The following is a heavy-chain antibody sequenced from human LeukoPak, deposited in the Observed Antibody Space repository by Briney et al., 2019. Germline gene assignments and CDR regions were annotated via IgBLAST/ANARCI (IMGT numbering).Heavy chain of an antibody. CDR3: ARHAYRSGWLDF. CDR1: GVSISSSSYY. D-gene: IGHD6-19*01. J-gene: IGHJ4*02. V-gene: IGHV4-39*01. CDR2: IYYSGGT. Sequence: KPSGTLSLTCTVSGVSISSSSYYWGWIRQPPGKGLEWIGTIYYSGGTYYNPSLDSRVTISVDTSKNQFSLRLSSVTAADTAVYYCARHAYRSGWLDFWGQGTLVTVSS.